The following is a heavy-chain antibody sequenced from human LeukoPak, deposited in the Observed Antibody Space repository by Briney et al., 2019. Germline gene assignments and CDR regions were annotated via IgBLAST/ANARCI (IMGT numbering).Heavy chain of an antibody. CDR2: IRSKGSGGTT. J-gene: IGHJ4*02. D-gene: IGHD3-22*01. Sequence: PGGSLRLSCAASGFTFSSYGMSWVRQAPGKGLEWVGFIRSKGSGGTTEYAASVKGRFTILRDDSKSIAYLQINSLKTEDTAVYFCARGYQSGHYYYWGQGTLVAVSS. CDR1: GFTFSSYG. CDR3: ARGYQSGHYYY. V-gene: IGHV3-49*04.